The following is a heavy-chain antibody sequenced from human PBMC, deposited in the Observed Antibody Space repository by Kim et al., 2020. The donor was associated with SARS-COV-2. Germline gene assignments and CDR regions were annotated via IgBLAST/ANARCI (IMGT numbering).Heavy chain of an antibody. D-gene: IGHD2-15*01. CDR2: ISKSSSHM. CDR1: GFTFSDYS. J-gene: IGHJ4*01. V-gene: IGHV3-21*01. Sequence: GGSLRLSCAASGFTFSDYSMNWVRQAPGKGLQWVSSISKSSSHMFYGDSVRGRFTISRDNAKNSLFLQMNTLRAEDTAVYYCARESLTASATSSDFDCWG. CDR3: ARESLTASATSSDFDC.